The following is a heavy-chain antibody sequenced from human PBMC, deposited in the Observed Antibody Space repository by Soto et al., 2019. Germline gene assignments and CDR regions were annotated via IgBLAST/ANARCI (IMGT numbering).Heavy chain of an antibody. Sequence: SETLSLTCAVSGGSISSSNWWSWVRQPPGKGLEWIGEIYHSGSTNCNPSLKSRVTISVDKSKNQFSLKLSSVTAADTAVYYCARSGYSYGSAFDIWGQGTMVTVSS. CDR3: ARSGYSYGSAFDI. J-gene: IGHJ3*02. D-gene: IGHD5-18*01. V-gene: IGHV4-4*02. CDR2: IYHSGST. CDR1: GGSISSSNW.